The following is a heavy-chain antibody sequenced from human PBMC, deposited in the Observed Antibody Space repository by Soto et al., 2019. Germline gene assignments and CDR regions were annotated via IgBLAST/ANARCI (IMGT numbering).Heavy chain of an antibody. CDR1: GGSFSDYA. V-gene: IGHV1-69*13. D-gene: IGHD2-15*01. J-gene: IGHJ4*01. Sequence: SVNVSFKAFGGSFSDYAISWVRPAPGQGLELMGGIIPIFGTPNYAQKFQDRVTFTAHESTNTAYMELSRLTSEDTAVDYCARDRAPRGWSYLDLWGHGTQVTVSS. CDR2: IIPIFGTP. CDR3: ARDRAPRGWSYLDL.